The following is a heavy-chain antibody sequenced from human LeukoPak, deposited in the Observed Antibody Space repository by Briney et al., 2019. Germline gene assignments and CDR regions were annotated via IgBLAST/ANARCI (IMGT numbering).Heavy chain of an antibody. CDR1: GYTFTSYD. D-gene: IGHD6-13*01. CDR3: ARVSRGIAAAGMTYYFDY. J-gene: IGHJ4*02. CDR2: MNPNSGNT. V-gene: IGHV1-8*01. Sequence: ASVKVSCKASGYTFTSYDINWVRQATGQGLEWMGWMNPNSGNTGYAQKFQGRVTMTRNTSISTAYMELSSLRSEGTAVYYCARVSRGIAAAGMTYYFDYWGQGTLVTVSS.